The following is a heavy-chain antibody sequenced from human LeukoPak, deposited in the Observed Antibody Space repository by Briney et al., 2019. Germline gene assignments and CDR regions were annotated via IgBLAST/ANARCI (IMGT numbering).Heavy chain of an antibody. CDR3: ARDWATFTIFGVVEHPHFDY. V-gene: IGHV1-18*01. CDR2: ISAYNGNT. D-gene: IGHD3-3*01. Sequence: ASVKVSCKASGYTFTSYGISWVRQAPGQGLEWMGWISAYNGNTNYAQKLQGRVTMTTDTSTSTAYMELRSLRSDDPAVYYCARDWATFTIFGVVEHPHFDYWGQGTLVTVSS. J-gene: IGHJ4*02. CDR1: GYTFTSYG.